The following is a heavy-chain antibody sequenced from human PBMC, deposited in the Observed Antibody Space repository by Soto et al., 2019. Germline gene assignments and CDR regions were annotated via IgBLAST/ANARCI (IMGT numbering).Heavy chain of an antibody. CDR3: AKPKMAVAGTRYYYGMDV. V-gene: IGHV3-30*18. Sequence: QVQLVESGGGVVQPGRSLRLSCAASGFTFSSYGMHWVSQAPGKGLEWVAVISYDGSNKYYADSVKGRFTISRDNSKITLYLEMNSLSAEDTAVYYCAKPKMAVAGTRYYYGMDVWGQGTTVNVSS. D-gene: IGHD6-19*01. CDR2: ISYDGSNK. CDR1: GFTFSSYG. J-gene: IGHJ6*02.